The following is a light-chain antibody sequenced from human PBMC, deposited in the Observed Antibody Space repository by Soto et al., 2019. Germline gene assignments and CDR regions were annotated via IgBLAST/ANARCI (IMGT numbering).Light chain of an antibody. V-gene: IGLV2-14*01. Sequence: QSALTQPASVSGSPGQSITISCTGTSSDVDGYNYVSWYQQHPGKAPKLMIYEVSNRPSGVSNRFSGSKSGNTASLTISGLQAEDEADYYCSSYTSSSTLENVFGTGTKVTVL. J-gene: IGLJ1*01. CDR2: EVS. CDR1: SSDVDGYNY. CDR3: SSYTSSSTLENV.